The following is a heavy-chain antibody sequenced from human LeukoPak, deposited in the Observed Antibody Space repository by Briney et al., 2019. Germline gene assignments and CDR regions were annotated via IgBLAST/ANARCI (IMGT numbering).Heavy chain of an antibody. Sequence: GGSLRLSCAASGFTFSSYEMNWVRQAPGKGLEWVSYISSSGSTIYYADSVKGRFTISRDNAKNSLCLRMNSLRAEDTAVYYCARGLVYKRHLFVYWGQGTLVTVSS. V-gene: IGHV3-48*03. CDR1: GFTFSSYE. J-gene: IGHJ4*02. CDR3: ARGLVYKRHLFVY. CDR2: ISSSGSTI. D-gene: IGHD1-14*01.